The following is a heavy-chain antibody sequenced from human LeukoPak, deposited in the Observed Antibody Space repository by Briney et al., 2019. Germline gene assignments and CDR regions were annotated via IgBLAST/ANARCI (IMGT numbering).Heavy chain of an antibody. J-gene: IGHJ3*02. V-gene: IGHV3-23*01. D-gene: IGHD4-23*01. Sequence: GGSLRLSCASSGFTFSSYAMSWVRQAPGKGLEGVSAISGSGGSTYYADSVNGRFPISRDNSKNTLYLQMNSLRAEDTAVYYCAKDLTVVAQRAFDIWGQGTMVTVSS. CDR3: AKDLTVVAQRAFDI. CDR2: ISGSGGST. CDR1: GFTFSSYA.